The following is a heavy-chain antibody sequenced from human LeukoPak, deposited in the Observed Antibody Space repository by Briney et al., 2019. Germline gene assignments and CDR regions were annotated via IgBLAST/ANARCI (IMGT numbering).Heavy chain of an antibody. CDR3: ASVIASVDY. D-gene: IGHD6-13*01. CDR1: GFTFSSYS. Sequence: PGGSLRLSCAASGFTFSSYSMNWVRQAPGKGLEWIGEINHSGSTNYNPSLKSRVTISVDTSKNQFSLKLSSVTAADTAVYYCASVIASVDYWGQGTLVTVSS. CDR2: INHSGST. V-gene: IGHV4-34*01. J-gene: IGHJ4*02.